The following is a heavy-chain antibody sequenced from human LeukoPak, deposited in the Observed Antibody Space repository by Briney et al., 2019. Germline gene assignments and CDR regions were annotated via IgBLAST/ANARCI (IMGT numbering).Heavy chain of an antibody. V-gene: IGHV1-2*02. Sequence: ASVKVSCKASGYTFTGYYMHWVRQAPGQGLEWMGWINSNSGGSNYAQKFQGRVTMTRDTSISTAYMELSRLRSDDTAVYYCARGREHNMAPLYMDVWGKGTTVTVSS. CDR2: INSNSGGS. CDR1: GYTFTGYY. D-gene: IGHD1-14*01. J-gene: IGHJ6*03. CDR3: ARGREHNMAPLYMDV.